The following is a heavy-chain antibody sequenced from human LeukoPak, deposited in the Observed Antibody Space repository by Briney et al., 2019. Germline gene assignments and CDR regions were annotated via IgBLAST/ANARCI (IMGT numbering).Heavy chain of an antibody. J-gene: IGHJ4*02. CDR3: ASRGSGSYPHDY. D-gene: IGHD3-10*01. Sequence: GGSLRLSCAASGFTFSSYTMSWVRQAPGKGLEWASAISGNGGSTYYADSVKGRFTISRDNSKNTLYLQMNSLRAEDTAVYYCASRGSGSYPHDYWGQGTLVTVSS. CDR2: ISGNGGST. V-gene: IGHV3-23*01. CDR1: GFTFSSYT.